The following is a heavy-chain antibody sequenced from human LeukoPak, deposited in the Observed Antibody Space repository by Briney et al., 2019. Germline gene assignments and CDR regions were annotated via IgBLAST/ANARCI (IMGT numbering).Heavy chain of an antibody. CDR3: ARHSSSAWYYYFDY. D-gene: IGHD6-19*01. CDR1: GGSISNSNYY. CDR2: AYYSGTT. V-gene: IGHV4-39*01. Sequence: SETLSLTCTVSGGSISNSNYYRGWIRQPPGKGLEWIGGAYYSGTTYYSPSLKSRVTISVDTSRNHFSLNLNSVTAADTAVYYCARHSSSAWYYYFDYWGQGSFATVSS. J-gene: IGHJ4*02.